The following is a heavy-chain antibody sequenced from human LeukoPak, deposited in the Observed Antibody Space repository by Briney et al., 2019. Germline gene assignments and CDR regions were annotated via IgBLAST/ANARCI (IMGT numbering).Heavy chain of an antibody. J-gene: IGHJ4*02. V-gene: IGHV3-9*01. CDR3: ARGIDSSGTYSGWGFHLRY. CDR2: TRWDRGTV. D-gene: IGHD2-15*01. CDR1: GFNVDDYA. Sequence: GGSLRLSCAVSGFNVDDYAIHWVRQPPGKGLEWVSGTRWDRGTVGYAGSVKGRFTMSRDSAKNSVYLQMNSLRPEDTALYYCARGIDSSGTYSGWGFHLRYWGQGTQVTVSS.